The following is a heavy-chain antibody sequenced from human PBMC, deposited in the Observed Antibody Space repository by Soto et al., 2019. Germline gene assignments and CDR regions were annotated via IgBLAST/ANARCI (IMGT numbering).Heavy chain of an antibody. D-gene: IGHD3-10*01. CDR1: GFTFSSYA. CDR2: ISSNGGST. V-gene: IGHV3-64D*06. Sequence: PGGSLRLSCSASGFTFSSYAMHWVRQAPGKGLEYVSAISSNGGSTYYADSVKGRFTISRDNSKNTLYLQMSSLRAEDTAVYHCFSYYYGSGSSNWFDPWGQGTLVTVSS. CDR3: FSYYYGSGSSNWFDP. J-gene: IGHJ5*02.